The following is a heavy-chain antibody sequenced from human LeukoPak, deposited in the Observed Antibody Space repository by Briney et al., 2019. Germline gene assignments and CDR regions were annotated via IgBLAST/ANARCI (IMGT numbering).Heavy chain of an antibody. CDR2: ISGSGDRT. V-gene: IGHV3-23*01. J-gene: IGHJ5*02. D-gene: IGHD6-19*01. CDR3: ARDAGSQWLVGNWFDP. Sequence: PGGSLRLSCVASRFTFSNYWMTWVRQAPGKGLEWVSTISGSGDRTYYADSVKGRFTISRDNAKNSLYLQMNSLRAEDTAAYFCARDAGSQWLVGNWFDPWGQGTLVTVSS. CDR1: RFTFSNYW.